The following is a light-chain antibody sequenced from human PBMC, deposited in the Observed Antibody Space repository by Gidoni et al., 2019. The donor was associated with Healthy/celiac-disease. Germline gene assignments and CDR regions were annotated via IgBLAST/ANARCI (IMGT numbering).Light chain of an antibody. CDR2: AES. CDR1: QSISSY. Sequence: DIHMTQSPSSLSASVGDRVTITCRASQSISSYLNWYQQKPGKAPKLLIYAESSLQSGVPSRFSGSGSGTDFTLTISSLQPEDFATYYCQQSYSTPYTFGQGTKLEIK. CDR3: QQSYSTPYT. J-gene: IGKJ2*01. V-gene: IGKV1-39*01.